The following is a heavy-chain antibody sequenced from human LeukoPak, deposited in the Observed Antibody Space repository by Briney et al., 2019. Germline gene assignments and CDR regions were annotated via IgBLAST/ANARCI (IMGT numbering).Heavy chain of an antibody. CDR2: SKNKADSYTT. D-gene: IGHD1-26*01. V-gene: IGHV3-72*01. CDR3: TRSFSGSHEGWFDP. J-gene: IGHJ5*02. CDR1: GFTFSDHY. Sequence: GGSLRLSCAASGFTFSDHYMDWVRQAPGKGLEWLGRSKNKADSYTTDYAASVKGRFTISRDDSKNSVHLQMNSLKTEDTAMYYCTRSFSGSHEGWFDPWGQGTLVTVSS.